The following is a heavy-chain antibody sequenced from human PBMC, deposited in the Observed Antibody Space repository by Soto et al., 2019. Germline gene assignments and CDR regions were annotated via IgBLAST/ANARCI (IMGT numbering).Heavy chain of an antibody. D-gene: IGHD4-17*01. J-gene: IGHJ3*02. CDR2: IHPGDSDT. CDR3: ARPHGLTTVVTPAAFDI. V-gene: IGHV5-51*01. CDR1: GYSFTNSW. Sequence: PGESLKISCKGSGYSFTNSWIGWVRQMPGKGLEWMGIIHPGDSDTRYSPSFQGQVTISADKSINTAYLRWRSLKASDTAIYYCARPHGLTTVVTPAAFDIWGQGTMVTVSS.